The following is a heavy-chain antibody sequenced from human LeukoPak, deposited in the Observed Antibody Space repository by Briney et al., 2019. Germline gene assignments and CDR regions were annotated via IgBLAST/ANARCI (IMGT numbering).Heavy chain of an antibody. CDR2: IYSGGST. V-gene: IGHV3-66*01. CDR1: GFTVSSNY. D-gene: IGHD1-26*01. J-gene: IGHJ6*02. Sequence: PGGSLRLSCAASGFTVSSNYMSWVRQAPGKGLEWVSVIYSGGSTYYADSVKGRFTISRDNSKNTPYLQMNSLRAEDTAVYYCARELGSYLDYYGMDVWGQGTTVTVSS. CDR3: ARELGSYLDYYGMDV.